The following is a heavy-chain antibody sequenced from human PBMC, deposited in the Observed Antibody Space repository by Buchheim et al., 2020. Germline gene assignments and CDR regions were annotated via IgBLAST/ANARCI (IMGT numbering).Heavy chain of an antibody. CDR2: IYYSGST. D-gene: IGHD3-22*01. CDR3: ARRGAGGYYDSSGYYDWFDP. V-gene: IGHV4-30-4*01. CDR1: GGSISSGDYY. J-gene: IGHJ5*02. Sequence: QVQLQESGPGLVKPSQTLSLTCTVSGGSISSGDYYWSWIRQPPGKGLEWIGYIYYSGSTYYNPSLKSRVTISVDTSKNQFSLKLSSVTAADTAVYYCARRGAGGYYDSSGYYDWFDPWGQGTL.